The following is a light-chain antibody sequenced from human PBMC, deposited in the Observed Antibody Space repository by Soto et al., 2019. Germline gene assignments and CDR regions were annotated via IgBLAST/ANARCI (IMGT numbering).Light chain of an antibody. Sequence: DIQLTQSPSFLSASVGDRVTVTCRASQGISRYLAWYQQKPGKPPKLLIYAASTLQSGVPSRFSGSGSGTEFTLTISSLQPEDFATYYCQQLNSYPPTFGGGTKVEI. CDR3: QQLNSYPPT. CDR1: QGISRY. J-gene: IGKJ4*01. CDR2: AAS. V-gene: IGKV1-9*01.